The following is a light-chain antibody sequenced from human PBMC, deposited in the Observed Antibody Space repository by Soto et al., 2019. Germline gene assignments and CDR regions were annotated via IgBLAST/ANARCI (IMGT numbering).Light chain of an antibody. V-gene: IGKV3-11*01. CDR2: DAS. J-gene: IGKJ4*01. Sequence: EIVLTQSPATLSLSPGERATLACRASQRVSSYLAWYQQKPCQAPRLLIYDASNRATGIPARFSGSGSGTDFTLTISSLEAEDVAVYYCQQRSNWPLTFGGGTNVEIK. CDR3: QQRSNWPLT. CDR1: QRVSSY.